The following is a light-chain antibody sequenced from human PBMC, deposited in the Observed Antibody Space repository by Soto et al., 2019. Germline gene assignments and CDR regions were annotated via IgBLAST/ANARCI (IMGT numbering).Light chain of an antibody. CDR2: GAS. CDR1: QTIDNT. J-gene: IGKJ5*01. V-gene: IGKV3-20*01. Sequence: EIVMTQSPATLSLSPGQRATLSCMASQTIDNTVAWYQRKPGQAPRLLIYGASTRAAGIPDRFSGSGSGTDFTLSISRLEPEDFAVYYCQQYGSSITFGQGTRLEIK. CDR3: QQYGSSIT.